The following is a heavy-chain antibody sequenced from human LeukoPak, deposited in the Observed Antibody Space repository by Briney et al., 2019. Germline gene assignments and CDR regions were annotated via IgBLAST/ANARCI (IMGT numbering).Heavy chain of an antibody. D-gene: IGHD6-19*01. J-gene: IGHJ4*02. CDR2: IRRSGENT. CDR1: GFTFSSYA. CDR3: AKVAVTDFDY. V-gene: IGHV3-23*01. Sequence: GGSLRLSCAASGFTFSSYAMSWVRQAPGRGLEWVSSIRRSGENTYYGDAVKGRFTISRDNSKNTVYLQMNNMRDDDTAVYYCAKVAVTDFDYWGQGTLVTVSS.